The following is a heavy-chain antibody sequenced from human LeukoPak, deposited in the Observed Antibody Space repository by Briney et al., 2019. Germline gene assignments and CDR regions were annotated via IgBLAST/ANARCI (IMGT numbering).Heavy chain of an antibody. CDR2: MSYDGSNK. D-gene: IGHD2-15*01. V-gene: IGHV3-30-3*01. CDR1: GFTFGTFA. J-gene: IGHJ3*02. Sequence: PGGSLRLSCAASGFTFGTFAMHWVRQAPGKGLEWVAVMSYDGSNKYYADSVKGRFTISSDNSKNTLYLQMNSLRSEDTAVYYCARGHGGIVVVVRDAFDIWGQGTMVFVSS. CDR3: ARGHGGIVVVVRDAFDI.